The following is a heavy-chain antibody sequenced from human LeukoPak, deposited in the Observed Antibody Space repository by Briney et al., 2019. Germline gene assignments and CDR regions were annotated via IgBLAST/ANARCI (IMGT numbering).Heavy chain of an antibody. CDR1: GYTFTGYY. D-gene: IGHD3-10*01. V-gene: IGHV1-2*02. CDR2: INPNSGGT. Sequence: ASMKVSCKASGYTFTGYYIHWLRQAPGQGLEWMGFINPNSGGTNYAQKFQGRVTMTRDTSISTAYMELSSLTSDDTAVYYCARDLEGYHYGSGDYPQWGQGTLITVSS. CDR3: ARDLEGYHYGSGDYPQ. J-gene: IGHJ4*02.